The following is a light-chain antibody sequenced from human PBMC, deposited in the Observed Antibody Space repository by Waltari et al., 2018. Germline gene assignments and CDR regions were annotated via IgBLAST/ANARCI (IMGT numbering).Light chain of an antibody. V-gene: IGKV1-39*01. CDR3: QQSYSTPPT. CDR2: AAS. Sequence: DIQMTQSPSSLSASVGDRVTITCRASQSISSYLNRYQQKPGKAPELLIYAASSLQSGVPSRFSGSGSGTDFTLTISSLQPEDFATYYCQQSYSTPPTFGGGTKVEIK. CDR1: QSISSY. J-gene: IGKJ4*01.